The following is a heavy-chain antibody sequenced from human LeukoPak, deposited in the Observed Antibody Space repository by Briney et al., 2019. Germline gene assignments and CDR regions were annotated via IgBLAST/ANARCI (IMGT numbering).Heavy chain of an antibody. CDR2: ISSSGSTI. Sequence: PGGSLRLSCAASGFTFSSYEMNWVRQAPGKGLEWVSYISSSGSTIYYADSVKGRFTISRDNAKNSLYLQMNSLRAEDTAVYYCAGGISHYYYYGMDVWGQGTTVTVSS. D-gene: IGHD3-16*01. J-gene: IGHJ6*02. V-gene: IGHV3-48*03. CDR1: GFTFSSYE. CDR3: AGGISHYYYYGMDV.